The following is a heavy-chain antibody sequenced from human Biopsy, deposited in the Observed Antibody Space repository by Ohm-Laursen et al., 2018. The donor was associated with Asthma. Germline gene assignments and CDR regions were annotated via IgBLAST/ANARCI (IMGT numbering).Heavy chain of an antibody. D-gene: IGHD3-22*01. Sequence: RSLGLSCSASGFVFSQCGMHWVRQGPGKGLEWVALVSSDGHNKYYEDSVKGRFTISRDNSRNRLYLQINRLTVEDSAVYFCARQSGQDYGDSSGFDIWGQGTKVAVSS. CDR3: ARQSGQDYGDSSGFDI. V-gene: IGHV3-30*03. J-gene: IGHJ3*02. CDR1: GFVFSQCG. CDR2: VSSDGHNK.